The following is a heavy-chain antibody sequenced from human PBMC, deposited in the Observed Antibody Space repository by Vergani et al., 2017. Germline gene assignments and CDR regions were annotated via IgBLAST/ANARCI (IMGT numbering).Heavy chain of an antibody. D-gene: IGHD4-17*01. V-gene: IGHV4-39*01. CDR2: IYYSGST. CDR3: ARAXTRHYGDYALYYYYYMDV. Sequence: QLQLQESGPGLVKPSETLSLTCTVSGGSISSSSYYWGWIRQPPGKGLEWIGSIYYSGSTYYNPSLKSRVTISVDTSKNQFSLKLSSVTAADTAVYYCARAXTRHYGDYALYYYYYMDVWGKGTTVTVSS. CDR1: GGSISSSSYY. J-gene: IGHJ6*03.